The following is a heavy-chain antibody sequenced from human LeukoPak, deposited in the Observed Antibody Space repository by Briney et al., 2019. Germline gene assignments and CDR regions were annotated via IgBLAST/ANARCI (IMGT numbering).Heavy chain of an antibody. CDR3: ARHDCSSTSCYADY. Sequence: SETLSLTCTVSGGSISSRSYYWGWIRQPPGKGLEWIGTIYYSGSTYYNPSLKSRVNISVDTSKNQFSLKLSSVTAADTAVYYCARHDCSSTSCYADYWGQGTLVTVSS. D-gene: IGHD2-2*01. CDR2: IYYSGST. CDR1: GGSISSRSYY. J-gene: IGHJ4*02. V-gene: IGHV4-39*01.